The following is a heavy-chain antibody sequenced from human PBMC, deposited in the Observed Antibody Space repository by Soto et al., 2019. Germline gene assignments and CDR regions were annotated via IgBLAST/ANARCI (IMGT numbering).Heavy chain of an antibody. V-gene: IGHV3-48*02. CDR3: SREDIFGARSFAY. CDR1: GFTFSSYG. J-gene: IGHJ4*02. CDR2: ISSGSKTI. D-gene: IGHD3-9*01. Sequence: VGSLRLSCAASGFTFSSYGMHCVRQAPGKGLEWVSYISSGSKTIYYADSVKGRFTVSRDNGTNSQFLQMNSLRDEDTAVYYCSREDIFGARSFAYRGQGSLVTVYS.